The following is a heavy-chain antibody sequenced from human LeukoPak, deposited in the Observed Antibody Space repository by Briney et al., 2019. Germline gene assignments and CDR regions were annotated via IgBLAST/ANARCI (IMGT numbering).Heavy chain of an antibody. CDR2: ISGSGGST. CDR3: AARSSGNPYF. Sequence: GGSLRLSCAASGFTFSNYAMNWVRQAPGKGLEWVSAISGSGGSTYYADSVKGRFTISRDNSKNTLYLQMNSLRAEDTAVYYCAARSSGNPYFWGQGTLVTVSS. J-gene: IGHJ4*02. D-gene: IGHD1-26*01. CDR1: GFTFSNYA. V-gene: IGHV3-23*01.